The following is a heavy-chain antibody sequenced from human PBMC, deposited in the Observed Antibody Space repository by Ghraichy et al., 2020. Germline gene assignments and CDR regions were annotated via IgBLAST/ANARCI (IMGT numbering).Heavy chain of an antibody. CDR2: IYYSGST. CDR3: ARDRGYYDSSGKVSHFDY. J-gene: IGHJ4*02. V-gene: IGHV4-59*01. CDR1: GGSISSYY. D-gene: IGHD3-22*01. Sequence: SETLSLTCTVSGGSISSYYWSWIRQPPGKGLEWIGYIYYSGSTNYNPSLKSRVTISVDTSKNQFSLKLSSVTAADTAVYYCARDRGYYDSSGKVSHFDYWGQGTLVTVSS.